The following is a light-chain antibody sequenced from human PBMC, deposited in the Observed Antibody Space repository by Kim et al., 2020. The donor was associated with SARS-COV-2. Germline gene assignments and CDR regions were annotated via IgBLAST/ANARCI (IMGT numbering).Light chain of an antibody. V-gene: IGKV3-20*01. Sequence: EIVLTQSPGTLSLSPGERATLSCRASQSVSSNYLAWYQQKPGQAPRLLIYAASSRATGIPDRFSGIGSGTDFTLTISRLEAEDLAVYYWQQYGSSPITFGQGTKVDIK. CDR2: AAS. CDR1: QSVSSNY. J-gene: IGKJ1*01. CDR3: QQYGSSPIT.